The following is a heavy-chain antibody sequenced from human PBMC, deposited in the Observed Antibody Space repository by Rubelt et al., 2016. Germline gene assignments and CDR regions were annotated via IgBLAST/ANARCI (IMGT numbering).Heavy chain of an antibody. J-gene: IGHJ4*02. CDR3: ARALVGYSSSWSKNY. D-gene: IGHD6-13*01. CDR2: IIPILGIA. V-gene: IGHV1-69*04. Sequence: GQGLEWMGRIIPILGIANYAQKFQGRVTITADRSTSTAYMELSSLRSEDTAVYYCARALVGYSSSWSKNYWGQGTLVTVSS.